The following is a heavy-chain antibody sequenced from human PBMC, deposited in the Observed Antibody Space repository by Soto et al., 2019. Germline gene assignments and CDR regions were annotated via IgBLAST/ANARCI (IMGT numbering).Heavy chain of an antibody. V-gene: IGHV3-21*01. CDR2: ISRSSGYI. Sequence: XVCLRLSCEACGFIVSTFSRNWVRQAPGKGLEYVSVISRSSGYIYYADSVKGRFTVSRDNARNTLFLQMSGLREEDTAVYYCASQDRRDYYYYGLGVSGHGTTVTV. CDR3: ASQDRRDYYYYGLGV. CDR1: GFIVSTFS. J-gene: IGHJ6*02.